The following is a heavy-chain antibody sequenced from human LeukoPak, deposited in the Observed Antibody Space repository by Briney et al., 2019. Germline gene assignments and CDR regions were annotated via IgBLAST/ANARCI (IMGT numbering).Heavy chain of an antibody. V-gene: IGHV3-74*01. Sequence: QPGGSLRLSCAASGFTFSSYWMHWVRRAPGKGLVWVSRINSDGSSTSYADSVKGRFTISRDNAKNTLYLQMNSLRAEDTAVYYCARALYDSSGEHFDYWGQGTLVTVSS. CDR1: GFTFSSYW. CDR2: INSDGSST. D-gene: IGHD3-22*01. CDR3: ARALYDSSGEHFDY. J-gene: IGHJ4*02.